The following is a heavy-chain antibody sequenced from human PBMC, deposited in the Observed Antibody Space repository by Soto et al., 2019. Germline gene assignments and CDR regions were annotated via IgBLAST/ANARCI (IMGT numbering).Heavy chain of an antibody. CDR1: GFTFSSYA. Sequence: EVQLLESGGGLVQPGGSLRLSCAASGFTFSSYAMSWVRQAPGKGLEWVSAISGSGGSTYYADSVKGRFTISRDNSKNTLYLQMNSLRAEDTAVYYCAKNYYDSSGYYWSRDYWGQGTLVTVSS. D-gene: IGHD3-22*01. J-gene: IGHJ4*02. V-gene: IGHV3-23*01. CDR3: AKNYYDSSGYYWSRDY. CDR2: ISGSGGST.